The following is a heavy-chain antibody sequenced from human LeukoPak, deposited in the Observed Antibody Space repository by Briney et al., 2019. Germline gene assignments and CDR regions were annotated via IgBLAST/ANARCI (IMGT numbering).Heavy chain of an antibody. CDR2: IYYSGST. CDR3: TRDPMIVVVTEDAYYMDV. V-gene: IGHV4-39*07. Sequence: PSETLSLTCTVSGGSISSYYWSWIRQPPGKGLEWIGSIYYSGSTYYNPSLKSRVTISVDTSKNQFSLKLSSVTAADTAVYYCTRDPMIVVVTEDAYYMDVWGKGTTVTVSS. CDR1: GGSISSYY. J-gene: IGHJ6*03. D-gene: IGHD3-22*01.